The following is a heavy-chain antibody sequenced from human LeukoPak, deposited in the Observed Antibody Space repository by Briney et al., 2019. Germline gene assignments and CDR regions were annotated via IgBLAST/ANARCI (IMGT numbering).Heavy chain of an antibody. Sequence: SETLSLTCAVYGGSFSGYYWSWIRQPPGKGLEWIGEINHSGSTNYNPSLKSRVTISVDTSKNQSSLKLSSVTAADTAVYYCARGSILCTNGVCYSLDLDYWGQGTLVTVSS. CDR2: INHSGST. CDR1: GGSFSGYY. V-gene: IGHV4-34*01. J-gene: IGHJ4*02. D-gene: IGHD2-8*01. CDR3: ARGSILCTNGVCYSLDLDY.